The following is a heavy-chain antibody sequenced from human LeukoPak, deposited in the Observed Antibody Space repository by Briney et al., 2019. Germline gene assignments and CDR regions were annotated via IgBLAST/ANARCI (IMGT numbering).Heavy chain of an antibody. J-gene: IGHJ4*02. CDR1: GFMFDEYA. CDR2: ISWDGGGT. D-gene: IGHD3-9*01. Sequence: GGSLRLSCAASGFMFDEYAMHWVRQRPGKGLEWVSLISWDGGGTYYADSVKGRFTISRDNSKNSLYLQMNSLRAEDTAVYYCARDLVDDILTGYLSPNSFDYWGQGTLVTVSS. V-gene: IGHV3-43D*03. CDR3: ARDLVDDILTGYLSPNSFDY.